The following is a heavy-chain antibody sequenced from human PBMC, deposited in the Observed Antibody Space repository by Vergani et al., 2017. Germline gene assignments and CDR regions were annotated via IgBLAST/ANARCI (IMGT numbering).Heavy chain of an antibody. V-gene: IGHV1-69*01. CDR3: ARDLLYSEAGEYYYDYMDV. CDR1: GGTFSSYA. D-gene: IGHD2-8*01. J-gene: IGHJ6*03. Sequence: QVQLVQSGAEVQEPGSSVKVSCKASGGTFSSYAISWVRQAPGQGLEWMGGIIPIFGTANYAQKFQGRVTITADESTSTAYMELSSLRSEDTAVYYCARDLLYSEAGEYYYDYMDVWGRGSTVTVSS. CDR2: IIPIFGTA.